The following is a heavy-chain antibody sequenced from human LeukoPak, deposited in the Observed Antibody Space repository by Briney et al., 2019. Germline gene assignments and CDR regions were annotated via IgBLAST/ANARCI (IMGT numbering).Heavy chain of an antibody. Sequence: ASVKVSCKASGCTFSAYDINWVRGSTGQRLEWRGWMNPNSGNTGFAQKFQGRVTMTRDPSINTAYMELSNLRSEDTAVYYCARVSQTPAYYYTSRYYYHGHWGQGTRVTVSS. V-gene: IGHV1-8*01. D-gene: IGHD3-22*01. CDR1: GCTFSAYD. CDR3: ARVSQTPAYYYTSRYYYHGH. J-gene: IGHJ4*02. CDR2: MNPNSGNT.